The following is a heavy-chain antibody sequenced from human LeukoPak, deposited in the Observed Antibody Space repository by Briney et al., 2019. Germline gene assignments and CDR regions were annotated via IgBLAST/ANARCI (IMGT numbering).Heavy chain of an antibody. CDR3: ARAPSEIGGYYPEYFRH. V-gene: IGHV3-74*01. D-gene: IGHD3-22*01. Sequence: GGSLRLSCAASGFTFSSFWMHWVRQAPGKGLVWVSRIKSDGSTNYADSVKGRFPISRDNAKNTVSLQMNSLRVEDTGVYYCARAPSEIGGYYPEYFRHWGQGPLVTVSS. J-gene: IGHJ1*01. CDR1: GFTFSSFW. CDR2: IKSDGST.